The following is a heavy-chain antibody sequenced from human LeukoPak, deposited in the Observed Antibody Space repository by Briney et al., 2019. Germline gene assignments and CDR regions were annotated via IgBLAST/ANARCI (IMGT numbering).Heavy chain of an antibody. D-gene: IGHD1-26*01. Sequence: SETLSLTCTVSGGSMSSYYWSWIRQPPGRGLEWLGYIYDSGSTNYNPSLKSRVTISVDTSKNQFSLKLSSVTAADTAVYYCARGTWELPHFDYWGQGTLVTVSS. CDR3: ARGTWELPHFDY. CDR2: IYDSGST. J-gene: IGHJ4*02. CDR1: GGSMSSYY. V-gene: IGHV4-59*01.